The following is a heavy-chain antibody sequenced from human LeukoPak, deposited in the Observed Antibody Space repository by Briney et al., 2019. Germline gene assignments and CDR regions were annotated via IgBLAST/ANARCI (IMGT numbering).Heavy chain of an antibody. D-gene: IGHD3-9*01. CDR3: AKLSEGYHIKTGLGF. V-gene: IGHV3-23*01. CDR2: ISGSGYST. Sequence: PGGSLRLSCAASGFTFSSYAMSWVRQAPGKGLEWVSTISGSGYSTNYADSVKGRFTISRDSSKNTLYLQMDSLRAEDTAVYFCAKLSEGYHIKTGLGFWGQGTLVTVSS. CDR1: GFTFSSYA. J-gene: IGHJ4*02.